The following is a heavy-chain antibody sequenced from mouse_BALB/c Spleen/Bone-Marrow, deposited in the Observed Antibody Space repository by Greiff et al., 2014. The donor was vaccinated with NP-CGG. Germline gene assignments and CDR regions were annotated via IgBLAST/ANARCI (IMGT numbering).Heavy chain of an antibody. V-gene: IGHV3-1*02. D-gene: IGHD1-1*01. CDR3: TSETTVVADLDY. CDR2: IHFSGYT. CDR1: GYSITSGHS. J-gene: IGHJ2*01. Sequence: ESGPDLVKPSQSLSLTCTVTGYSITSGHSWHWIRQFPGNRLQWMGYIHFSGYTNYNPSLKSRISITRDTSKNQFFLQLNAVTTEDTGTYYCTSETTVVADLDYWGQGTTLAVSS.